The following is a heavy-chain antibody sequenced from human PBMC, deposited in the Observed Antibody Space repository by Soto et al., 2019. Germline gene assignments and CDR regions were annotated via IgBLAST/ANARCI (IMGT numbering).Heavy chain of an antibody. V-gene: IGHV3-30*18. J-gene: IGHJ4*02. CDR3: AKDGVCDPFWVVAAILYYFDY. CDR2: ISYDGSNK. D-gene: IGHD2-15*01. Sequence: VISYDGSNKYYADSVKGRFTISRDNSKNTLYLQMNSLRAEDTAVYYCAKDGVCDPFWVVAAILYYFDYWGQGTLVTVSS.